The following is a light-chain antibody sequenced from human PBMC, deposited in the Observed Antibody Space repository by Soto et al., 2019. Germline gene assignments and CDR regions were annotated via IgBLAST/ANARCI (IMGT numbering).Light chain of an antibody. CDR2: DDT. CDR1: NIGTKS. V-gene: IGLV3-21*02. J-gene: IGLJ1*01. CDR3: HVWDSSSEHV. Sequence: SYELTQPPSVSVAPGQTATIICGGNNIGTKSVHWYHQKTGQAPVVVVYDDTDRPSGIPERFSGSNSGNTATLTISRVEAGDEADYFCHVWDSSSEHVFGTGTKVTVL.